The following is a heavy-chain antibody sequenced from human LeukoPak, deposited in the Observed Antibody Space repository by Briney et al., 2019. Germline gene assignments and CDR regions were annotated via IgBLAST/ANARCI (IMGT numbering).Heavy chain of an antibody. CDR3: ARERGLNYYDSSGYFDY. J-gene: IGHJ4*02. V-gene: IGHV4-4*02. D-gene: IGHD3-22*01. CDR2: IYHSGST. Sequence: SGTLSLTCAVSGGSISSSNWWSWVRPPPGKGLEWIGEIYHSGSTNYNPSLKSRVTISVDKSKNQFSLKLSSVTAADTAVYYCARERGLNYYDSSGYFDYWGQGTLVTVSS. CDR1: GGSISSSNW.